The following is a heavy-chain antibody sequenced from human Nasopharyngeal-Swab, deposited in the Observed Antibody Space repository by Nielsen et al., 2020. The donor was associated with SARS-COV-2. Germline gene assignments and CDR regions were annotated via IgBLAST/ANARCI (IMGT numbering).Heavy chain of an antibody. J-gene: IGHJ6*02. D-gene: IGHD3-22*01. V-gene: IGHV1-69*13. Sequence: SVKVSCKASGGTFSSCAISWVRQAPGQGLEWMGGIIPIFGTANYAQKFQGRVTITADESTSTAYMELSSLRSEDTAVYYCASFPYDSSGSYYYYGMDVWGQGTTVTVSS. CDR2: IIPIFGTA. CDR1: GGTFSSCA. CDR3: ASFPYDSSGSYYYYGMDV.